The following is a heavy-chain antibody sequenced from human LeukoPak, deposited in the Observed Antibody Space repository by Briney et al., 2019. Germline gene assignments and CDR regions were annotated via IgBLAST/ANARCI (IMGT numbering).Heavy chain of an antibody. CDR1: GYSFTSYW. D-gene: IGHD3-10*01. CDR3: AKLRGSGSYYPHAIDY. V-gene: IGHV5-51*01. Sequence: GESLKISCKGSGYSFTSYWIGWVRQMPGKGLEWMGIIYPGDSDTRYSPSFQGQVTISADKSISTAYLQWSSRKASDTAMYYCAKLRGSGSYYPHAIDYWGQGTLVTVSS. CDR2: IYPGDSDT. J-gene: IGHJ4*02.